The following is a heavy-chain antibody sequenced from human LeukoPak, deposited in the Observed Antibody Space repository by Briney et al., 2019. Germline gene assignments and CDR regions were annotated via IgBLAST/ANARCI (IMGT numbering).Heavy chain of an antibody. CDR3: ATELRWKDH. J-gene: IGHJ4*02. D-gene: IGHD4-23*01. Sequence: ASVKVSCKASGYTFTNYDINWVRQAAGQGLEWMGYMKPNSGNTGYAQKFQGRVTMTRDTSISTAYMELSSLTSEDTAVYYCATELRWKDHWGQGTLVTVSS. V-gene: IGHV1-8*01. CDR1: GYTFTNYD. CDR2: MKPNSGNT.